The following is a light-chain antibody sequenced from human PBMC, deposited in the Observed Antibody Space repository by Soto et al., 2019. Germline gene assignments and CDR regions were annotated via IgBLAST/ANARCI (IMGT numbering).Light chain of an antibody. CDR1: SSNIGTNY. Sequence: QSVLTQSPSASGTPGQRVIISCSVTSSNIGTNYVYWYQQLPGTAPKVLIYSNDKRPSGVPNRFSGSKSGTSASLATSGLRSEDEADYYCAAWDDSLSGPLFGGGTKSPS. CDR2: SND. V-gene: IGLV1-47*01. CDR3: AAWDDSLSGPL. J-gene: IGLJ2*01.